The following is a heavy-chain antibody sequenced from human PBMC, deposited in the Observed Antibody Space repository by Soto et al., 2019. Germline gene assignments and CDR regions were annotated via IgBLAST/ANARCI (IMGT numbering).Heavy chain of an antibody. Sequence: GGPLRLCYAAAGFTFSSYGMHWVRQAPGKGLEWVAVIWYDGSNKYYADSVKGRFTISRDNSKNTLYLQMNSLRAEDTAVYYCARGPTVHWYFDLWGRGTLVTVSS. D-gene: IGHD4-17*01. CDR2: IWYDGSNK. CDR3: ARGPTVHWYFDL. V-gene: IGHV3-33*01. J-gene: IGHJ2*01. CDR1: GFTFSSYG.